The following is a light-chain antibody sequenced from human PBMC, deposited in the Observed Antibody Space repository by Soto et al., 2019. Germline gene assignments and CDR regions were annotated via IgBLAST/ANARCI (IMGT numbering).Light chain of an antibody. J-gene: IGLJ3*02. V-gene: IGLV7-46*01. CDR3: LLSYGGARV. CDR2: DTS. Sequence: QTVVTQEPSLTVSPGATVTLTCGSSTGAGTSAHDPYWFQQKPGQAPRTLIYDTSNKHSWTPARFSGSLLWGKAALTLSGAQPEHEAEYYCLLSYGGARVFGGGTQLPVL. CDR1: TGAGTSAHD.